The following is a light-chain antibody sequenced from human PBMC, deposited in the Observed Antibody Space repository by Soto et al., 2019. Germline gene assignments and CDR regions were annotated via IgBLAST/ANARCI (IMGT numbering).Light chain of an antibody. V-gene: IGKV1-9*01. CDR3: QQLNSYPLT. Sequence: DILMTQSPSSLSTSVGYRFTITCRASQSISKYLNWYQQKPGKAPKLLIYAASTLQSGVPSRFRGSGSGTEFTLTISSLQPEDFETYYCQQLNSYPLTFGGGTKVDI. CDR2: AAS. J-gene: IGKJ4*01. CDR1: QSISKY.